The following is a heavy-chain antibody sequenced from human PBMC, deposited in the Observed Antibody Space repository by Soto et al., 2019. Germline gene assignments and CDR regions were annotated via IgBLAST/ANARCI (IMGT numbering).Heavy chain of an antibody. D-gene: IGHD3-9*01. J-gene: IGHJ5*02. CDR3: AKEGRAGYLYNWFDP. CDR2: ISESGGST. V-gene: IGHV3-23*01. CDR1: GFTFSSYA. Sequence: GGSLRLSCAASGFTFSSYAMTWVRQAPGKGLEWVSGISESGGSTYYADSVKGRFTVSRDNSKNTLYLQMNSLRAEDTAVYYCAKEGRAGYLYNWFDPWGQGTLVTVSS.